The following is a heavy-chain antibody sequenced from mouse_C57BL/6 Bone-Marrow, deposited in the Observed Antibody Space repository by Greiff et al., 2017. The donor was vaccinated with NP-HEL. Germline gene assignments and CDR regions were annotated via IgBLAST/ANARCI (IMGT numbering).Heavy chain of an antibody. V-gene: IGHV1-53*01. Sequence: QVHVKQPGTELVKPGASVKLSCKASGYTFTSYWMHWVKQRPGQGLEWIGNINPSNGGTNYNEKFKSKATLTVDKSSSTAYMQLSSLTSEDSAVYYCARSTSWTAQPYFDYWGQGTTLTVSS. CDR3: ARSTSWTAQPYFDY. CDR1: GYTFTSYW. CDR2: INPSNGGT. J-gene: IGHJ2*01. D-gene: IGHD3-2*02.